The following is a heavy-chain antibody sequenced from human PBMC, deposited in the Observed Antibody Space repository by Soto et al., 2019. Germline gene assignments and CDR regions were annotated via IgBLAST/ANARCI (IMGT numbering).Heavy chain of an antibody. CDR2: IYYPGNT. Sequence: QLQLQESGPGLVKPSETLSLTCSVSGDSINSDNYYWGWIRQPPGKGLEWFGRIYYPGNTSYTPSLKTPVTITLDKSKSQSSLKLQSVTAADSAVYFCARLKGMATISYYFDYWGQGTLVTVSS. CDR1: GDSINSDNYY. V-gene: IGHV4-39*01. D-gene: IGHD6-6*01. CDR3: ARLKGMATISYYFDY. J-gene: IGHJ4*02.